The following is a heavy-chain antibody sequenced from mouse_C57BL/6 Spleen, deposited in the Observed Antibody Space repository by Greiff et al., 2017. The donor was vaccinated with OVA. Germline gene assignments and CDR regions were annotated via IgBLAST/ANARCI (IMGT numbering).Heavy chain of an antibody. Sequence: EVQVVESGEGLVKPGGSLKLSCAASGFTFSSYAMSWVRQTPEKRLEWVAYISSGGDYIYYADTVKGRFTISRDNARNTLYLKMSSLKSEDTAMYYCTREDYYGSSYFDVWGTGTTVTVSS. CDR1: GFTFSSYA. CDR2: ISSGGDYI. D-gene: IGHD1-1*01. CDR3: TREDYYGSSYFDV. J-gene: IGHJ1*03. V-gene: IGHV5-9-1*02.